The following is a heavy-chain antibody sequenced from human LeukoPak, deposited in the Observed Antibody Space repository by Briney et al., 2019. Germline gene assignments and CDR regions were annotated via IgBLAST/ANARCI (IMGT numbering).Heavy chain of an antibody. Sequence: PGGSLRLSCAASGFTFDDYGMSWVRPPPGRGLEWVSIINSGGSTSYADAVKGRFTISRDNSKNTLYLQMNSLRTEDTAVYYCARGGSYFDISGYYFYWGQGTLVTVSS. CDR2: INSGGST. V-gene: IGHV3-66*01. J-gene: IGHJ4*02. CDR3: ARGGSYFDISGYYFY. CDR1: GFTFDDYG. D-gene: IGHD3-22*01.